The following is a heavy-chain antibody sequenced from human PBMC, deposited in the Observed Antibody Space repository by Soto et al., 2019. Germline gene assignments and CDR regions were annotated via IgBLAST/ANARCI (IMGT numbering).Heavy chain of an antibody. CDR3: ARERPDGARLDP. CDR2: IYYSGNT. Sequence: QVQLQESGPGLVKPSQTLSLTYTVSGGSISSGDYYWSWIRQPPGKGLEWIGYIYYSGNTYYNPSLKSRVTISVDTSKNQFSLKLSSVTAADTAVYYCARERPDGARLDPWGQGTLVTVSS. V-gene: IGHV4-30-4*01. CDR1: GGSISSGDYY. D-gene: IGHD6-6*01. J-gene: IGHJ5*02.